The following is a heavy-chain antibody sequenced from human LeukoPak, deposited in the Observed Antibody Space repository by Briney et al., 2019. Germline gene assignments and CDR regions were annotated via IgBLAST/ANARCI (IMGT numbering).Heavy chain of an antibody. CDR1: GYTFTSYA. D-gene: IGHD3-22*01. J-gene: IGHJ4*02. V-gene: IGHV7-4-1*02. Sequence: ASVKVSCKASGYTFTSYAMNWVRQAPGQGLEWMGWINTNTGNPTYAQGFTGRFVFSLDTSVSTAYLQISRLKAKDTAVYYCARVSPPPPYYYDSSGYNIDYWAREPWSPSPQ. CDR3: ARVSPPPPYYYDSSGYNIDY. CDR2: INTNTGNP.